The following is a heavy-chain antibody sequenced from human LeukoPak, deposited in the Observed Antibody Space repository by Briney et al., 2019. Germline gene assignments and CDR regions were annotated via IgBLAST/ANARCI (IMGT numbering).Heavy chain of an antibody. V-gene: IGHV3-23*01. CDR2: IRGSGGST. CDR1: GFTFSSYA. CDR3: AKLNGASPLYGMDV. Sequence: PGGSLRLSCAASGFTFSSYAMSWVRQAPGKGLEWVSAIRGSGGSTYSAESVKGRFTISRDNSKNTLYLQMNSLRAEDTAVYYCAKLNGASPLYGMDVWGQGTTVTVSS. D-gene: IGHD4-17*01. J-gene: IGHJ6*02.